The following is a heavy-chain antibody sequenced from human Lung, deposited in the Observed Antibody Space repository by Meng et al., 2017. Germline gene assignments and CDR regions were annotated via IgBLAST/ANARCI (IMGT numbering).Heavy chain of an antibody. Sequence: QVHLVQSGAEVREPGASGKVSWKASGYPFTNYGISWVRPAPGQGLEWMGWISVYNVNTNYAQKFQGRVTMTTDTSTSTTYMELRSLRSDDTGVYYCARSPYSSGWPNFDSWGQGTLVTVSS. CDR1: GYPFTNYG. D-gene: IGHD6-19*01. V-gene: IGHV1-18*01. CDR2: ISVYNVNT. J-gene: IGHJ4*02. CDR3: ARSPYSSGWPNFDS.